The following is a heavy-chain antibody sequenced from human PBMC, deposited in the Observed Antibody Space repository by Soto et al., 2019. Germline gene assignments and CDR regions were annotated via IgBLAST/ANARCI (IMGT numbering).Heavy chain of an antibody. Sequence: SETLSLTCPFSGVSISSGDGYWSWIRQPPGKGLEWIGYIYYSGSTNYNPSLKSRVTTSVDTSKNQFSLKLSSVTAADTAVYYCARADTAMVSVWDYWGQGTLVTVSS. V-gene: IGHV4-61*08. D-gene: IGHD5-18*01. CDR1: GVSISSGDGY. J-gene: IGHJ4*02. CDR2: IYYSGST. CDR3: ARADTAMVSVWDY.